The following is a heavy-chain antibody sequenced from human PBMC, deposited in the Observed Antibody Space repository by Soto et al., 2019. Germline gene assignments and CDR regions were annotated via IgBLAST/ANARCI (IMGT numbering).Heavy chain of an antibody. CDR2: IYYSGST. Sequence: KPSETLSLTCTVSGGSISSYYWSWIRQPPGKGLEWIGYIYYSGSTNYNPSLKSRVTISVDTSKNQFSLKLSSVTAADTAVYYCARARGAARPWYFDYWGQGTLVTVS. CDR3: ARARGAARPWYFDY. V-gene: IGHV4-59*01. D-gene: IGHD6-6*01. J-gene: IGHJ4*02. CDR1: GGSISSYY.